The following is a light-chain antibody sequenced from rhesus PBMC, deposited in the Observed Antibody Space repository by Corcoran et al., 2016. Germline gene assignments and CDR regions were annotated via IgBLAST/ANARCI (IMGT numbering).Light chain of an antibody. CDR1: ENVNNF. CDR2: MAS. J-gene: IGKJ4*01. CDR3: QHGYGTPLT. V-gene: IGKV1-74*01. Sequence: DIQMTQSPSSLSASVGDRVTITCRASENVNNFLHWYQQKPGKAPKLLIYMASTLQRGVPSRFSGSGSGTDCTLTSSSLQPEDLATYYCQHGYGTPLTFGGGTKVELK.